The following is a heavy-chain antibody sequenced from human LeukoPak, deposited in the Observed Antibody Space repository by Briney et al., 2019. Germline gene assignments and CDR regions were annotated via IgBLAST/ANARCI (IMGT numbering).Heavy chain of an antibody. J-gene: IGHJ4*02. Sequence: GGSLRLSCAASGFTFSSSAMSWVRQAPGKGLEWVSAISNNGGYTYYADSVKGRFTTSRDNSKNTLFLQMNSLRAEDTAIYYCAKYGPQDSGSSHFDYWGQGALVTVSS. CDR3: AKYGPQDSGSSHFDY. D-gene: IGHD1-26*01. CDR2: ISNNGGYT. V-gene: IGHV3-23*01. CDR1: GFTFSSSA.